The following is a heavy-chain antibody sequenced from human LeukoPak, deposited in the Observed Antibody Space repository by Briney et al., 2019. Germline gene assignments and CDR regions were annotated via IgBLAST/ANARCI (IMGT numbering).Heavy chain of an antibody. Sequence: SETLSLTCTVSGGSISSSSYYWGWIRQPPGKGLEWIGSIYYSGSTYYNPSLKSRVTISVDTSKNQFSLKLSSVTAADTAVYYCARRPRYSKDFDYWGQGTLVTVSS. CDR2: IYYSGST. CDR1: GGSISSSSYY. J-gene: IGHJ4*02. V-gene: IGHV4-39*01. D-gene: IGHD6-13*01. CDR3: ARRPRYSKDFDY.